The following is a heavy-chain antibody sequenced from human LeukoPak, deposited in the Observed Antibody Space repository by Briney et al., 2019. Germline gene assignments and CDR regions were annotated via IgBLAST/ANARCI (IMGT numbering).Heavy chain of an antibody. CDR1: GYSISSGYY. J-gene: IGHJ6*03. D-gene: IGHD3-3*01. Sequence: SETLSLTCTVSGYSISSGYYWGWIRQPPGEGLEWIGSIYHSGSTYYNPSLKSRVTISVDTSKNQFSLKLSSVTAADTAVYYCARIVIPDYDFWSGSKYYYMDVWGKGTTVTVSS. CDR2: IYHSGST. CDR3: ARIVIPDYDFWSGSKYYYMDV. V-gene: IGHV4-38-2*02.